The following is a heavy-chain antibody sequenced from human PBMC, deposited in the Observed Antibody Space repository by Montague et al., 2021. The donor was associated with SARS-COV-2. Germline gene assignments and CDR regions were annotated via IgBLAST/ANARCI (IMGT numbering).Heavy chain of an antibody. CDR1: GGSISSYY. V-gene: IGHV4-59*01. J-gene: IGHJ6*03. CDR3: ARGIFTIPVVPAHYYMDA. CDR2: IYYSGST. Sequence: SETLSLTCTVSGGSISSYYWSWIRQPPGKGLEWIGYIYYSGSTNYNPSLKSRVTISVDTSKNQFSLKLSSVTAADTAVYYCARGIFTIPVVPAHYYMDAWGKGTTVPVSS. D-gene: IGHD3-3*01.